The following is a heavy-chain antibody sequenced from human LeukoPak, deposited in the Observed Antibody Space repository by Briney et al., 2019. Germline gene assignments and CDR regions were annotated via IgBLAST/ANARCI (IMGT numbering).Heavy chain of an antibody. CDR2: IIPFHGTA. D-gene: IGHD2-21*02. Sequence: SVKVSCKASGGTFSRYAIRWVRQAPGQGLEWMGGIIPFHGTANYAQRCQGRVTITADESTSTAHMQLSSLGSEDTAVYYCARAYCGGDCYNKVAYYYHGIDVGGRGTTLTVSS. J-gene: IGHJ6*01. V-gene: IGHV1-69*13. CDR1: GGTFSRYA. CDR3: ARAYCGGDCYNKVAYYYHGIDV.